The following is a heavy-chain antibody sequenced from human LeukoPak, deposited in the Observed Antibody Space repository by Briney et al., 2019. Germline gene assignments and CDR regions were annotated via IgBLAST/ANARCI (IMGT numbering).Heavy chain of an antibody. CDR3: ASLNYDILTGYYSTFDY. CDR1: GGSISSGGYS. CDR2: IYHSGST. J-gene: IGHJ4*02. Sequence: SETLSLTCAVSGGSISSGGYSWSWIRQPPGKGLEWIGYIYHSGSTYYTPSLKSRVTISVDRSKNQFSLKLSSVTAADTAVYYCASLNYDILTGYYSTFDYWGQGTLVTVSS. V-gene: IGHV4-30-2*01. D-gene: IGHD3-9*01.